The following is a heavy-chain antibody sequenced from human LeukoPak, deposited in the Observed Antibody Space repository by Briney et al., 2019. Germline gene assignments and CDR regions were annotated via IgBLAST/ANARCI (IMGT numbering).Heavy chain of an antibody. V-gene: IGHV4-59*11. J-gene: IGHJ3*02. Sequence: SETLSLTCTVSGGSFSSHYWSWTRQPPGKGLEWIGYISYIGSTNYNPSLKSRVTISVDTSKKQFSLKLSSVTGAVTAVYYCARDPSTVTKGLDIWGQGTMVTVSS. CDR2: ISYIGST. CDR3: ARDPSTVTKGLDI. CDR1: GGSFSSHY. D-gene: IGHD4-17*01.